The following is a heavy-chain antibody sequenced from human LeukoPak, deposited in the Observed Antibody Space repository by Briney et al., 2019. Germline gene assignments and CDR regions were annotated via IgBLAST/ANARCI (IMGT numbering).Heavy chain of an antibody. CDR1: GFTFSDSA. CDR3: TKARSGSSNWALQIFEY. J-gene: IGHJ4*02. Sequence: GGSLRLSCAASGFTFSDSAIHWVRQASGKGLEWVGRIRSKANNYATAYAASVKGRFTISRDDSKSTTYLQMNSLRVEDTAVYYCTKARSGSSNWALQIFEYWGQGVLVTVSS. D-gene: IGHD4-11*01. CDR2: IRSKANNYAT. V-gene: IGHV3-73*01.